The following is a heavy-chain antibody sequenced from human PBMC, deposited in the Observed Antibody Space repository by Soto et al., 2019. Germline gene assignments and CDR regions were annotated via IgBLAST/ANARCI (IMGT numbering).Heavy chain of an antibody. Sequence: EVQLLESGGGLVQPGGSLRLSCAASGFTFSSYAMSWVRQAPGKGLEWVSAISGSGGSTYYADSVKGRFTISRDNSKNTLYLQINSLRAEDPAVYYCATHERQVAGGTFDYGGQGTLVTVSS. CDR1: GFTFSSYA. D-gene: IGHD6-19*01. J-gene: IGHJ4*02. CDR2: ISGSGGST. V-gene: IGHV3-23*01. CDR3: ATHERQVAGGTFDY.